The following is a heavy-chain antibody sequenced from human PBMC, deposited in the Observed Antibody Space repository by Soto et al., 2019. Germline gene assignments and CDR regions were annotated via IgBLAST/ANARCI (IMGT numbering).Heavy chain of an antibody. CDR2: ISDDGSTT. Sequence: GCLSRSCEVCGFTFSAYWMHWVRQVPGKGLIWVSRISDDGSTTTYADSVKGRFTISRDNAKNTLYLQMNSLRADDTGLYYCTRGPRVSSTGTGAHWGQGALVTVSS. D-gene: IGHD1-1*01. CDR3: TRGPRVSSTGTGAH. CDR1: GFTFSAYW. J-gene: IGHJ4*02. V-gene: IGHV3-74*01.